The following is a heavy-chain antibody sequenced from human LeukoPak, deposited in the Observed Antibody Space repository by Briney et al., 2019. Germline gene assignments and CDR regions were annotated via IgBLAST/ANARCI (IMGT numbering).Heavy chain of an antibody. V-gene: IGHV4-34*01. CDR3: ARGVRVADY. Sequence: SETLSLTCAVYGGSFSSYYWSWIRQSPGRGLEWIGEINHTGSTYYNPSLKSRVSISEDTSKNQFSLKLSSVTATDAAVYYCARGVRVADYWGQGTLVTVSS. CDR2: INHTGST. D-gene: IGHD2-15*01. CDR1: GGSFSSYY. J-gene: IGHJ4*02.